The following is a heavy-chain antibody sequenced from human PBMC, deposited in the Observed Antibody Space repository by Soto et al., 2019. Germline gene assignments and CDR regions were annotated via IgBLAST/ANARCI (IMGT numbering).Heavy chain of an antibody. J-gene: IGHJ6*02. CDR2: INHSGST. D-gene: IGHD3-10*01. V-gene: IGHV4-34*01. CDR1: GRSFSGYY. Sequence: EPLSLTCSAYGRSFSGYYWSRIRQPPGKGLEWIGEINHSGSTNYNPSLKSRVTISVDTSKNQFSLKLSSVTAADTAVYYCARVSGIYYYGMDVWGQGTTVT. CDR3: ARVSGIYYYGMDV.